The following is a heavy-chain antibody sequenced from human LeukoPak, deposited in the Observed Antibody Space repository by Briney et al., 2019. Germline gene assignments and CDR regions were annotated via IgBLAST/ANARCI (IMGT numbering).Heavy chain of an antibody. CDR3: ARGPSHDSSGYYYYYYMDV. CDR2: MNPNSGNT. Sequence: ASVKVSCKASGYAFTSYDINWVRQATGQGLEWMGWMNPNSGNTGYAQKFQGRVTITRNTSISTAYMELSSLRSEDTAAYYCARGPSHDSSGYYYYYYMDVWGKGTTVTVSS. V-gene: IGHV1-8*03. D-gene: IGHD3-22*01. CDR1: GYAFTSYD. J-gene: IGHJ6*03.